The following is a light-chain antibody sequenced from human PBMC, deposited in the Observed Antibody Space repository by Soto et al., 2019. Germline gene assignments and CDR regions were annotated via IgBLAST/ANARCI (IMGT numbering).Light chain of an antibody. CDR1: SSDVGTYNL. CDR2: DVN. Sequence: QSALTQPRSVSGSPGQSVTISCTGTSSDVGTYNLVSWYQQHPGKAPKLMIYDVNKRPSGVSTRFSGSKSGNTASLTISGLQAVDEADYYCCSFADFTYVFGTGTKVTVL. V-gene: IGLV2-11*01. CDR3: CSFADFTYV. J-gene: IGLJ1*01.